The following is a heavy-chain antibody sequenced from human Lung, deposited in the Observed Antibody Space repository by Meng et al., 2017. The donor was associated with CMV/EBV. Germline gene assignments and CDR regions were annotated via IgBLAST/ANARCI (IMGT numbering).Heavy chain of an antibody. V-gene: IGHV3-7*02. Sequence: LVVFGGGFVQPGGYLRLSCKVSGLRFSRFWMSWVRQAPGKGLEWVANIKEDGSEKYYVDSVKGRFTISRDNAKNSLYLQMNSLRVEDTAVYYCRDGHYSGRWGQGTLVTVSS. CDR3: RDGHYSGR. CDR1: GLRFSRFW. CDR2: IKEDGSEK. D-gene: IGHD2-8*01. J-gene: IGHJ4*02.